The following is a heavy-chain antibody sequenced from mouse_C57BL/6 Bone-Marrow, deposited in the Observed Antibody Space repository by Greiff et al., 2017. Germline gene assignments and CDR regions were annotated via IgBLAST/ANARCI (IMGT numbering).Heavy chain of an antibody. CDR2: ISDGGSYT. D-gene: IGHD2-12*01. J-gene: IGHJ3*01. CDR1: GFTFSSYA. V-gene: IGHV5-4*01. CDR3: AGGYDLFAY. Sequence: EVQLVESGGGLVKPGGSLKLSCAASGFTFSSYAMSWVRQTPEKRLAWVATISDGGSYTYYPDNVKGRFTISRDNAKNNLYLLMSHLKSEDTAMYYCAGGYDLFAYWGQGTLVTVSA.